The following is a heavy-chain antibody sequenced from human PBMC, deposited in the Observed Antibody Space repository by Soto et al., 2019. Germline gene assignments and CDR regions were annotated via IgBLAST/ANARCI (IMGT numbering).Heavy chain of an antibody. CDR3: ARQTMKIVGYCSSTSCPHLNWFDP. J-gene: IGHJ5*02. CDR1: GGSISSGNYY. CDR2: IYYSGSS. D-gene: IGHD2-2*03. V-gene: IGHV4-30-4*01. Sequence: QVQLQQSSPGLVKPSQTLSLTCTVSGGSISSGNYYWSWIRQPPGKGLEWIGYIYYSGSSYYNPSLKSRVTISVDTSKNQFSLKLSSVTAADTAVYYCARQTMKIVGYCSSTSCPHLNWFDPWRQGTLFTVSS.